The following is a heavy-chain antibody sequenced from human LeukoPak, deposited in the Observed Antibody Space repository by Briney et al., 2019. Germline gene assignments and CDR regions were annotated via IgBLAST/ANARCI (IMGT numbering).Heavy chain of an antibody. V-gene: IGHV4-59*01. CDR2: VYYSGST. CDR3: ARSELLWFGGVNSGFDY. D-gene: IGHD3-10*01. J-gene: IGHJ4*02. CDR1: GGSFSGYY. Sequence: PSETLSLTCAVYGGSFSGYYWSWIRQPPGKGLEWIGYVYYSGSTNYNPSLKSRVTISVDTSENQFSLKLSSMTAADTAVYYCARSELLWFGGVNSGFDYWGQGTLVTVSS.